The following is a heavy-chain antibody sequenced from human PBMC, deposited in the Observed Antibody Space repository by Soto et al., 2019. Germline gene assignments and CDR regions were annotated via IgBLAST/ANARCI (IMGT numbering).Heavy chain of an antibody. J-gene: IGHJ4*02. D-gene: IGHD6-19*01. CDR3: SRDGIGWYYDY. CDR1: GFTFSSYN. V-gene: IGHV3-48*02. Sequence: GGSLRLSCAASGFTFSSYNMNWVRQTPGKGLEWVSYISSSSNTIYYADSVKGRFTISRDNAKNSLYLQMKRLRDEDTAVYYCSRDGIGWYYDYWGQGT. CDR2: ISSSSNTI.